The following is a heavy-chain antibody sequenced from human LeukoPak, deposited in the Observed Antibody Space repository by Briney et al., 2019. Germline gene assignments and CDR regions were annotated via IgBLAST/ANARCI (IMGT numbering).Heavy chain of an antibody. Sequence: GGSLRLSCAASGFTFSSYAMSWVRQAPGKGLEWVSAISGSGGSTYYADSVKGRFTISRDNSKNTLYLQMNSLRAEDTAVYYFAARWGYSSGDYWGQGTLVTVSS. CDR1: GFTFSSYA. J-gene: IGHJ4*02. CDR2: ISGSGGST. D-gene: IGHD3-22*01. CDR3: AARWGYSSGDY. V-gene: IGHV3-23*01.